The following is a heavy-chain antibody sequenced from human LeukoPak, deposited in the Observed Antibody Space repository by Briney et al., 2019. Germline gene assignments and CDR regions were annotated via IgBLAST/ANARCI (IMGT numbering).Heavy chain of an antibody. V-gene: IGHV3-48*01. J-gene: IGHJ4*02. CDR3: ARILGNHFEY. Sequence: GGSLRLSCAASGFTFSTYSMHWVRQAPGEGLEWVSYISSSPTTIYYADSVKGRFSISRDNAKNSLYLQMNSLRAGDTAVYYCARILGNHFEYWGQGTLVTVSS. D-gene: IGHD1-14*01. CDR2: ISSSPTTI. CDR1: GFTFSTYS.